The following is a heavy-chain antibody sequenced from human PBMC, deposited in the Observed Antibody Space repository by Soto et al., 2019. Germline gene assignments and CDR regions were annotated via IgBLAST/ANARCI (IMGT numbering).Heavy chain of an antibody. D-gene: IGHD3-10*01. CDR3: ARRSVYGPGNYDF. Sequence: PETLSLTCVASGDAISSGSWCIWVRQPPGKGLEWIGEIHHSGSSYYTPSLQSRISMSVDTSKNQLYLKLSSVTAADTAAYFCARRSVYGPGNYDFWGLGTLVTVSS. CDR2: IHHSGSS. CDR1: GDAISSGSW. V-gene: IGHV4-4*01. J-gene: IGHJ4*02.